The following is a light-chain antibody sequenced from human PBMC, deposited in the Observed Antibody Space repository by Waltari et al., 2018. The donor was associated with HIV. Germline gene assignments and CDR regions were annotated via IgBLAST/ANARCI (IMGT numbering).Light chain of an antibody. CDR3: QEYRSAPQT. CDR1: QGIRHY. CDR2: SAS. V-gene: IGKV1-27*01. Sequence: DIQMTQSPSSLSASVGDGVTMTCRASQGIRHYLAWYQQKPGKVPKLLIHSASTLHSGVPLRFRGSGSGTDFTLTISNLQPEDVATYYCQEYRSAPQTFGQGTKVEIK. J-gene: IGKJ1*01.